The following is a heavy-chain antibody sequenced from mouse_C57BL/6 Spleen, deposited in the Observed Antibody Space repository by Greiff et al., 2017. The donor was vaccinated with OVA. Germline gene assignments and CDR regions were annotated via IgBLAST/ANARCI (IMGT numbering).Heavy chain of an antibody. J-gene: IGHJ2*01. Sequence: QVQLQQPGAELVMPGASVKLSCKASGYTFTSYWMHWVKQRPGQGLEWIGEIDPSDSYTNYNQKFKGKATLTVDKSSSTAYMQLSSLTSEDSAVYYCARFPAQARPNYFDYWGQGTTLTVSS. D-gene: IGHD3-2*02. CDR1: GYTFTSYW. CDR3: ARFPAQARPNYFDY. CDR2: IDPSDSYT. V-gene: IGHV1-69*01.